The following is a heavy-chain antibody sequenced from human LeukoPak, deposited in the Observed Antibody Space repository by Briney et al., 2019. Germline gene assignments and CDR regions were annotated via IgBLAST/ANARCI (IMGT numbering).Heavy chain of an antibody. V-gene: IGHV1-69*04. CDR2: IIPILGIA. Sequence: SVKVSCKASGGIFSSYAISWVRQAPGQGLEWMGRIIPILGIANYAQKFQGRVTITADKSTSTAYMDLSSLRSEDTAVFYCARDLPPYYFDYWGQGTLVTVSS. J-gene: IGHJ4*02. CDR1: GGIFSSYA. CDR3: ARDLPPYYFDY.